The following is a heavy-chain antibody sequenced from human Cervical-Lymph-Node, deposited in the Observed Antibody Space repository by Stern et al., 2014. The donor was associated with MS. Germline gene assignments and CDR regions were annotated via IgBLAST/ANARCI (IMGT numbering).Heavy chain of an antibody. CDR1: GFMFGNNA. Sequence: VQLVQSGGGVVQRGRSLRLSCAASGFMFGNNALHWVRQAPGKGLEWVAVMSSDGSKQYYADSVKGRFSISRDDSKNTLDLQMNSLRPEDTAVYYCARAGPYSSGFYYFEYWGQGTLVTISS. CDR2: MSSDGSKQ. D-gene: IGHD6-19*01. V-gene: IGHV3-30*03. J-gene: IGHJ4*02. CDR3: ARAGPYSSGFYYFEY.